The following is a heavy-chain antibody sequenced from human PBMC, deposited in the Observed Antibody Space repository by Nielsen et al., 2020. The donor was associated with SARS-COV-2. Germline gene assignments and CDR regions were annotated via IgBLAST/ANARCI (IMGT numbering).Heavy chain of an antibody. V-gene: IGHV3-30*18. CDR1: GFTFSSYG. CDR3: AKSGVYYYGMDV. Sequence: GGSLRLSCAASGFTFSSYGMHWVRQAPGKGLEWVAVISYDGSNKYYADSVKGRFTISRDNSKNTLYLQMNSLRAEDTAVYYCAKSGVYYYGMDVWGQGTTVTVSS. D-gene: IGHD3-10*01. CDR2: ISYDGSNK. J-gene: IGHJ6*02.